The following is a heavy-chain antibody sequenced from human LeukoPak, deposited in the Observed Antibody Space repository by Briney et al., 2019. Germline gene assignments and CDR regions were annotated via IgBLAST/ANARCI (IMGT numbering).Heavy chain of an antibody. D-gene: IGHD6-13*01. CDR2: IYSGGAT. Sequence: AGGSLRLSCAASGFIVSSIYMSWVRQAPGKGLEWVSVIYSGGATYYADSVKGRFTISRDNAKNTLFLQMNSLSAEDTAVYYCARQLQYTSSWYGLDYWGQGTLVTVSS. CDR1: GFIVSSIY. J-gene: IGHJ4*02. V-gene: IGHV3-66*04. CDR3: ARQLQYTSSWYGLDY.